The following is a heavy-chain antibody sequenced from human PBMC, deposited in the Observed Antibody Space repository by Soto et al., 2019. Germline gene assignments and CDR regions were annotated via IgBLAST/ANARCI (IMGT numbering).Heavy chain of an antibody. CDR3: ARAPVY. CDR2: ISYSGTT. Sequence: PSETLSLTCTVSGGSISSGNYYWSWIRQPPGKGLEWIGFISYSGTTHYSASLRSRVSISVDTSKNQFSLELSSVTAADTAVYYCARAPVYWDQGILVTGSS. V-gene: IGHV4-30-4*01. CDR1: GGSISSGNYY. J-gene: IGHJ4*02.